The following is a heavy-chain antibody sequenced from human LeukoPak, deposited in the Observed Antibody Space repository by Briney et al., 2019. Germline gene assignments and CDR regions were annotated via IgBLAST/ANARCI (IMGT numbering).Heavy chain of an antibody. V-gene: IGHV1-69*05. J-gene: IGHJ4*02. CDR3: ASRNSYGGEDY. CDR2: IIPIFGTA. Sequence: SVKVSCKASGGTFSSYAISWVRQAPGQGLEWMGRIIPIFGTANYAQKFQGRVTITTDESPSTPYMELSSLRSEDPAVYYCASRNSYGGEDYWGQGTLVTVSS. CDR1: GGTFSSYA. D-gene: IGHD5-18*01.